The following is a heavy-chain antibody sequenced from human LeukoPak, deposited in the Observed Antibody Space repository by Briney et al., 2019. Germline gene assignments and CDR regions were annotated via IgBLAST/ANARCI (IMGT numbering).Heavy chain of an antibody. CDR1: GFTFSSYS. CDR3: ARDGWELLRDLGPLNY. D-gene: IGHD1-26*01. V-gene: IGHV3-21*01. J-gene: IGHJ4*02. Sequence: GGSLRLSCAASGFTFSSYSMNWVRQAPGKGLEWVSSISSSSYIYYADSVKGRFTISRDNSRNTLYLQMNSLGGEDTAVYYCARDGWELLRDLGPLNYWGQGTLVTVSS. CDR2: ISSSSYI.